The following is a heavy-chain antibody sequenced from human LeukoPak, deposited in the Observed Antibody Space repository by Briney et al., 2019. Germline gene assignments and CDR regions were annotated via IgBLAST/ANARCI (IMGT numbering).Heavy chain of an antibody. CDR2: IYSSGST. D-gene: IGHD3-3*01. J-gene: IGHJ5*02. CDR3: AGSPEGRFLEWLSGGWFDP. Sequence: PSETLSLTCTVSGGSISTSYFWTWIRQSAGKGLEWIGRIYSSGSTTYNPSLKSRVTISVDTSKNQFSLKLSSVTAADTAVYYCAGSPEGRFLEWLSGGWFDPWGQGTLVTVSS. CDR1: GGSISTSYF. V-gene: IGHV4-4*07.